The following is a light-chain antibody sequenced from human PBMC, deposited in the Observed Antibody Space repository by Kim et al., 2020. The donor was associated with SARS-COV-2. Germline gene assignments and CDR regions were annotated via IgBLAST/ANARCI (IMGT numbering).Light chain of an antibody. CDR3: SSHTTSSTYV. V-gene: IGLV2-14*03. Sequence: GQSTTISCTGTSSDFGYYKSVSWYQQHPGKAPKLIIYDGSERTSGVSNRFSGSQSGNTASLTISGLRAEDEADYYCSSHTTSSTYVFGSGTQLTVL. CDR1: SSDFGYYKS. CDR2: DGS. J-gene: IGLJ1*01.